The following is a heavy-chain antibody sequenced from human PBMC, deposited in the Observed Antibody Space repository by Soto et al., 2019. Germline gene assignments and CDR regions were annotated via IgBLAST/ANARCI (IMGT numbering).Heavy chain of an antibody. D-gene: IGHD6-13*01. CDR1: GFTFSSYW. CDR3: ARYTYSSSWFDY. Sequence: QPGGSLRLSCVASGFTFSSYWMSWVRQAPGKGLELVANIKQDGSEKYYVGSVKGRFTLSRDNAKNSLYLQMNSLRADDTAVYYCARYTYSSSWFDYWGQGTLVTVSS. V-gene: IGHV3-7*03. CDR2: IKQDGSEK. J-gene: IGHJ4*02.